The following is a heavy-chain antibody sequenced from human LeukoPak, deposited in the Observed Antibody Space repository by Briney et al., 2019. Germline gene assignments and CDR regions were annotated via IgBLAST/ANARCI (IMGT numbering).Heavy chain of an antibody. J-gene: IGHJ4*02. Sequence: GGSLRLSCAASGFTFSSYAMSWVRQAPGRGLEWVSAISGSGGSTYYADSAKGRFTISRDNSKNTLYLQMNSLRAEDTAVYYCAKPAYWTTYYFDYWGQGTLVTVSS. V-gene: IGHV3-23*01. CDR2: ISGSGGST. CDR3: AKPAYWTTYYFDY. D-gene: IGHD3/OR15-3a*01. CDR1: GFTFSSYA.